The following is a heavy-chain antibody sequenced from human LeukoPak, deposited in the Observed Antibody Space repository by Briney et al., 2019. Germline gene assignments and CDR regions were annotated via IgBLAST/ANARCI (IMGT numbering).Heavy chain of an antibody. J-gene: IGHJ3*02. V-gene: IGHV3-30*02. CDR1: GFTFSSYG. D-gene: IGHD1-26*01. Sequence: GGSLRLSCAASGFTFSSYGMHWVRQAPGKGLEWVAFIRYDGSNKYYADSVEGRFTISRDNSKNTLYLQMNSLRAEDTAVYYCAKDGSGSYLGAFDIWGQGTMVTVSS. CDR3: AKDGSGSYLGAFDI. CDR2: IRYDGSNK.